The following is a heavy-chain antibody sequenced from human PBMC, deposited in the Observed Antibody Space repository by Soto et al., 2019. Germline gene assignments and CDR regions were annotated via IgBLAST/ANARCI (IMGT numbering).Heavy chain of an antibody. J-gene: IGHJ4*02. CDR2: IWYDGSNQ. V-gene: IGHV3-33*01. Sequence: QVQLVESGGGVVQPGRSLRLSCAASGFTFISYGMHWVRQAPGKGLEWVAVIWYDGSNQDYADSVKGRFTISRDNSQNTLYLQMNSLSAEDTAVYYCAREWYPAPSSTNWYVDYRGQGTLVTVST. CDR3: AREWYPAPSSTNWYVDY. D-gene: IGHD2-2*01. CDR1: GFTFISYG.